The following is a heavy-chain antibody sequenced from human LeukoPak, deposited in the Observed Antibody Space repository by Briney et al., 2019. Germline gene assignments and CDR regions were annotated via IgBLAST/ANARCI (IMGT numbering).Heavy chain of an antibody. V-gene: IGHV3-53*01. D-gene: IGHD4-17*01. Sequence: AGSLRLSCAASGFTVSSNYMSWVRQAPGKGLEWVSVIYSGGSTYYADSVKGRFTISRDNSKNTLYLQMNSLRAEDTAVYYCARLIDYGDYRYWGQGTLVTVSS. CDR3: ARLIDYGDYRY. J-gene: IGHJ4*02. CDR1: GFTVSSNY. CDR2: IYSGGST.